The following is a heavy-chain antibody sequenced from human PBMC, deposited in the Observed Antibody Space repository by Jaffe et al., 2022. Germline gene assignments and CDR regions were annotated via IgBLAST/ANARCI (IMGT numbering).Heavy chain of an antibody. CDR2: IYSGGST. V-gene: IGHV3-53*04. J-gene: IGHJ3*02. Sequence: EVQLVESGGGLVQPGGSLRLSCAASGFTVSSNYMSWVRQAPGKGLEWVSVIYSGGSTYYADSVKGRFTISRHNSKNTLYLQMNSLRAEDTAVYYCARGQGADNYVWGSYRYLPNAFDIWGQGTMVTVSS. CDR1: GFTVSSNY. CDR3: ARGQGADNYVWGSYRYLPNAFDI. D-gene: IGHD3-16*02.